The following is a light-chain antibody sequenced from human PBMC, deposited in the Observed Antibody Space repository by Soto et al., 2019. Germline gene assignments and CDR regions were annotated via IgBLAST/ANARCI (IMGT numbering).Light chain of an antibody. CDR2: WAS. V-gene: IGKV4-1*01. J-gene: IGKJ2*01. CDR3: HQYYTTPQT. Sequence: VLTQSPSSLAVSLGERATVNCRSSQSVLDNSTNKSYLAWYQKKPGHPPKLLVHWASVREAGVPDRFSGGGSGTDITLTISSLQAEDVAVYYCHQYYTTPQTFGQGTQLEIK. CDR1: QSVLDNSTNKSY.